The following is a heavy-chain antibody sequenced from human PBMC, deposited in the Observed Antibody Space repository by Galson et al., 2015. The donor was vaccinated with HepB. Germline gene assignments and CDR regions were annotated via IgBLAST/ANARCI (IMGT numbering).Heavy chain of an antibody. V-gene: IGHV3-11*03. CDR1: GFTFSDYY. CDR2: ISSSSSYT. CDR3: ARTKGPQEVYFDY. J-gene: IGHJ4*02. Sequence: SLRLSCAASGFTFSDYYMSWIRQAPGKGLEWVSYISSSSSYTNYADSVKGRFTISRDNAKNSLYLQMNSLRAEDTAVYYCARTKGPQEVYFDYWGQGTLVTVSS.